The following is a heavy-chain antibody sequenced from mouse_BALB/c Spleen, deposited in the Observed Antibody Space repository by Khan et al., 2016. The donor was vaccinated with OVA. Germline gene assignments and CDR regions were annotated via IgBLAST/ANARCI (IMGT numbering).Heavy chain of an antibody. V-gene: IGHV1S81*02. CDR3: TRNYGYDYFDY. CDR2: MNPSTGGT. CDR1: GYTLTRYY. J-gene: IGHJ2*01. Sequence: QVQLQQPGAELVKPGASVQLSCKASGYTLTRYYMYWVKQRPGQGLEWIGGMNPSTGGTNLNEKFKNKATLTVDKSSTTVYMQLSSLTSEDSAVYYCTRNYGYDYFDYWGQGTTLTVSS. D-gene: IGHD1-2*01.